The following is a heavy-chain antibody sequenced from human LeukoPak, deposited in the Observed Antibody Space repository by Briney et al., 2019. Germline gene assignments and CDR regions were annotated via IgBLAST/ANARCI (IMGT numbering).Heavy chain of an antibody. V-gene: IGHV3-9*01. Sequence: PGRCLRLSCAASGFTFDDYAMHWVRQAPGKGLEWVSGINWNSGSIDYAGSVKGRFTISRDNAMNSLYLQMNTLRPEDTALYYCAKGTQRGNSGWGYFFDQWGQGTLVTVSS. J-gene: IGHJ4*02. CDR3: AKGTQRGNSGWGYFFDQ. CDR1: GFTFDDYA. D-gene: IGHD6-19*01. CDR2: INWNSGSI.